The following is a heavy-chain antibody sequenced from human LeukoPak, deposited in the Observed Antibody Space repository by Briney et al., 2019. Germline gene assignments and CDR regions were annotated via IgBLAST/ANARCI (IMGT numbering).Heavy chain of an antibody. Sequence: GSLRLSCAASGFTFSSYAMSWVRQPPGKGLEWIGEINHSGSTNYNPSLKSRVTISVDTSKNQFSLKLSSVTAADTAVYYCARWDIAVAVLDYRGQGTLVTVSS. CDR1: GFTFSSYA. V-gene: IGHV4-34*01. CDR2: INHSGST. CDR3: ARWDIAVAVLDY. J-gene: IGHJ4*02. D-gene: IGHD6-19*01.